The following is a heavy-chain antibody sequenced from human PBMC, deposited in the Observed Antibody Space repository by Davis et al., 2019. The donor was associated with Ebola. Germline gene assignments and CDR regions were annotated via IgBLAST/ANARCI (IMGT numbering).Heavy chain of an antibody. CDR1: GGTFSSYA. CDR3: ARLYDFWSGLTFDY. V-gene: IGHV1-69*13. D-gene: IGHD3-3*01. CDR2: IIPIFGTA. J-gene: IGHJ4*02. Sequence: SVKVSCKASGGTFSSYAISWVRQAPGQGLEWMGGIIPIFGTANYAQKFRGRVTITADESTSTAYMELSSLRSEDTAVYYCARLYDFWSGLTFDYWGQGTLVTVSS.